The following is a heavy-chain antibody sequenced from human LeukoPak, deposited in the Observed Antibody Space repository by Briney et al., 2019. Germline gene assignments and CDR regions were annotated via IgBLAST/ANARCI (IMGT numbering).Heavy chain of an antibody. Sequence: PGGSLRLSCAASGFTFSSYWMSWVRQAPGKGLEWVANIKRDGSEKYYVDSVKGRFTISRDNAKNSLYLQMNSLRAEDTAVYYCARVSRPLTGTTRRVQTNFDYWGQGTLVTVSS. CDR1: GFTFSSYW. CDR2: IKRDGSEK. D-gene: IGHD1-7*01. J-gene: IGHJ4*02. V-gene: IGHV3-7*01. CDR3: ARVSRPLTGTTRRVQTNFDY.